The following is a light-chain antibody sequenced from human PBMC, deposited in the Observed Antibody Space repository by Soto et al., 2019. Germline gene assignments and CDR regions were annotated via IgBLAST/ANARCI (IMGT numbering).Light chain of an antibody. Sequence: IVMTQSPATLSVSPGERATLSCRAGQTIYSNVAWYQQRPGQAPSLLIYRASPRATGVPARFSGSGSGTEFTLTISGLQSEDFALYYCQQYQNLWTFGQGTKVEIK. CDR2: RAS. CDR1: QTIYSN. J-gene: IGKJ1*01. V-gene: IGKV3-15*01. CDR3: QQYQNLWT.